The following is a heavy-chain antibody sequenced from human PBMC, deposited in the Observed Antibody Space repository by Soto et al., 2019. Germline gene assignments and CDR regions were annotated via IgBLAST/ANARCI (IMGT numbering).Heavy chain of an antibody. Sequence: GGSLRLSCSASGLTFSSYSMNWVRQAPGKGLEWVSSISTSGDYIHYADSVKGRFTISRDNAKNSLYLQMSSLRAGDTAVYHCASRYCSNGLCPFDHWGQGTLVTVSS. D-gene: IGHD2-8*01. J-gene: IGHJ4*02. CDR2: ISTSGDYI. V-gene: IGHV3-21*01. CDR1: GLTFSSYS. CDR3: ASRYCSNGLCPFDH.